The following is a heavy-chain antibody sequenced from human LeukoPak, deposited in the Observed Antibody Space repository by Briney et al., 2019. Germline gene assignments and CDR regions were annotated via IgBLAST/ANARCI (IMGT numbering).Heavy chain of an antibody. D-gene: IGHD3-22*01. V-gene: IGHV3-74*01. Sequence: PGESLKISCAASGFTFSRYWMHWVRQAPGKGLVWVSRINSDGSGTNYADSVKGRITISRDNAKNTLHLQMNSLRAEDTAVYYCPRAHDSKGSPNSLSYFGQGSLVTVSS. CDR2: INSDGSGT. CDR1: GFTFSRYW. J-gene: IGHJ4*02. CDR3: PRAHDSKGSPNSLSY.